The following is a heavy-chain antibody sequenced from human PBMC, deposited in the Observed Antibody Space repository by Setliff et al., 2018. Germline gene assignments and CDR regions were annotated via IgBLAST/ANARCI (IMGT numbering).Heavy chain of an antibody. V-gene: IGHV4-61*10. CDR3: ARGPPGYYYYMNV. J-gene: IGHJ6*03. CDR1: GASISSGSNY. Sequence: KTSETLSLTCSVSGASISSGSNYWSWIRQPAGKGVEWIGHILSSGGTNYNPSLKNRVSISLDTSQNYFSLKLTSVTEADTAVYYCARGPPGYYYYMNVWGQGTTVTVSS. CDR2: ILSSGGT.